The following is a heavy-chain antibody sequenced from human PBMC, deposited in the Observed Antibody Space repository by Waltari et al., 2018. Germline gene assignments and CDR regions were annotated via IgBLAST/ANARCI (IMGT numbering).Heavy chain of an antibody. D-gene: IGHD6-19*01. CDR3: ARRRTVDGRFDY. V-gene: IGHV4-38-2*01. J-gene: IGHJ4*02. CDR1: GYSISSGYY. Sequence: QVQLQGSGPGLVKPSETLSLTCAVSGYSISSGYYWGWIRQPPGKGLEWIGSIYHSGSTYYNPSLKSRVTISVDTSKNQFSLKLSSVTAADTAVYYCARRRTVDGRFDYWGQGTLVTVSS. CDR2: IYHSGST.